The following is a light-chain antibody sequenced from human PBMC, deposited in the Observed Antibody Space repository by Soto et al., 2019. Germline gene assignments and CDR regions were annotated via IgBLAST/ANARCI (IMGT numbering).Light chain of an antibody. J-gene: IGKJ4*01. CDR3: QKYNGAPLT. Sequence: DIQMTQSPSSLSASAGDRVTIACRASQGISIYLAWYQQKPGKVPQLLIYDASTLQSGVPSRFSGSGSGTDFTLTISGLQPEDVATYYCQKYNGAPLTFGGGTKVEIK. CDR2: DAS. CDR1: QGISIY. V-gene: IGKV1-27*01.